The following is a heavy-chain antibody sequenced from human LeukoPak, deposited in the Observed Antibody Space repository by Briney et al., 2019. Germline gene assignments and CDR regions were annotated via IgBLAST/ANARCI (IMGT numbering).Heavy chain of an antibody. CDR3: PTGTFGGA. D-gene: IGHD3-16*01. Sequence: GGSLRLSCAASWFSVSSNDMNWVRQVPGKGPEWVSVLYSGGRTKYADSVKGRFTISRDNSKNTLFLQMNSLRVEDTAVYYCPTGTFGGAWGQGTRVIVSS. V-gene: IGHV3-53*01. J-gene: IGHJ5*02. CDR2: LYSGGRT. CDR1: WFSVSSND.